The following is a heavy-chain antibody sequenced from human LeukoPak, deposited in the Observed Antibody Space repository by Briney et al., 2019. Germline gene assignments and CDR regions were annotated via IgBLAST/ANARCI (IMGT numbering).Heavy chain of an antibody. CDR3: ARVPYKNCSSTSCYGFSWFDP. Sequence: ASVKVSCKASGYTFSGYYIHWVRQAPGRGLEWVGWINPKSGDTNYAQKLQGRVTMTTDTSTSTAYMELRSLRSDDTAVYYCARVPYKNCSSTSCYGFSWFDPWGQGTLVTVSS. J-gene: IGHJ5*02. CDR2: INPKSGDT. V-gene: IGHV1-2*02. D-gene: IGHD2-2*01. CDR1: GYTFSGYY.